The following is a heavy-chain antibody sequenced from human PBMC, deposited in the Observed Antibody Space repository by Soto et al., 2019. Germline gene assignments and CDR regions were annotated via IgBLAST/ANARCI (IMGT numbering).Heavy chain of an antibody. J-gene: IGHJ4*02. Sequence: QVQLVQSGAEVKKPESSVKVSCKAPGGTFSTYAISWVRQAPGQGLEWMGGIIPMFGTANYAQRFQDRVTITADELTNTVYMELSSLRSEDTAVYFSASGIQLWLRRINNGYSGWGQGTLVTVSS. CDR3: ASGIQLWLRRINNGYSG. CDR2: IIPMFGTA. V-gene: IGHV1-69*12. CDR1: GGTFSTYA. D-gene: IGHD5-18*01.